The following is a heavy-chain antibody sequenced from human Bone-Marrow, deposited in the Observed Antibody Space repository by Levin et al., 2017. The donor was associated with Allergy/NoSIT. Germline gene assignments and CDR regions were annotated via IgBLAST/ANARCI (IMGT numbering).Heavy chain of an antibody. V-gene: IGHV4-34*01. CDR2: INHSGST. D-gene: IGHD3-10*01. J-gene: IGHJ6*02. Sequence: SETLSLTCAVYGGSFSGYYWSWIRQPPGKGLEWIGEINHSGSTNYNPSLKSRVTISVDTSKNQFSLKLSSVTAADTAVYYCARGVTMVRGVDMLDGYYGMDVWGQGTTVTVSS. CDR3: ARGVTMVRGVDMLDGYYGMDV. CDR1: GGSFSGYY.